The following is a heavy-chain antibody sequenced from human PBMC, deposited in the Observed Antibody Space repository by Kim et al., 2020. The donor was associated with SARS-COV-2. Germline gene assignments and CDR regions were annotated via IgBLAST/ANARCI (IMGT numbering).Heavy chain of an antibody. V-gene: IGHV3-15*01. J-gene: IGHJ6*02. Sequence: GGSLRLSCAASGFTFRNAWMSWVRQAPGKGLEWVGRIKSNSYGGTTDYAAHLKGRFSISRDDSKNTLDLEMDRLKSEDTGTYFCTTDHVPFDLEYDIGVWSQGTTV. CDR2: IKSNSYGGTT. CDR3: TTDHVPFDLEYDIGV. D-gene: IGHD3-9*01. CDR1: GFTFRNAW.